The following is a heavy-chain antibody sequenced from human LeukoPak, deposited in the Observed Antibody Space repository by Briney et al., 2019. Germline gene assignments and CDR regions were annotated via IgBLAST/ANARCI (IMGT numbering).Heavy chain of an antibody. V-gene: IGHV3-73*01. J-gene: IGHJ3*02. Sequence: GGSLRLSCAASGFTFSGSAMHWVRQASGKGLDGVGRIRSKAGSYATSYAASVKGRFTISRDDSKNTAYLQMNSLKTEDTAVYYCTSPVGADAFDIWGQGTMVTVSS. D-gene: IGHD1-26*01. CDR3: TSPVGADAFDI. CDR2: IRSKAGSYAT. CDR1: GFTFSGSA.